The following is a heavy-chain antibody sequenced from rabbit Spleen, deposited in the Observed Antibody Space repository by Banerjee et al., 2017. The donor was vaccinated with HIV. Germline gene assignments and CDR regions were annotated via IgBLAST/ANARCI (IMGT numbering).Heavy chain of an antibody. J-gene: IGHJ6*01. D-gene: IGHD6-1*01. V-gene: IGHV1S45*01. Sequence: LEESGGGLVKPGGTLTLTCTVSGFSFSSNWICWVRQAPGKGLEWIACIDTSDGDTDYANWPKGRFTISKASSTTVTLKMTSLTAADTATYFCARDLHYASVWGPGTLVTV. CDR3: ARDLHYASV. CDR2: IDTSDGDT. CDR1: GFSFSSNW.